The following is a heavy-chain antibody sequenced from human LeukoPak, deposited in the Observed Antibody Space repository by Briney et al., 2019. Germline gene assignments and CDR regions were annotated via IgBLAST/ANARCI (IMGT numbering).Heavy chain of an antibody. CDR1: GCPISRYY. CDR3: ARASYTGADY. Sequence: PSETLSLTCTVSGCPISRYYWSWIRQAPGKGLEWVWYIYYSGYTNYNPFLKRRVTISVDPSKNEIDLKVSSVTAAETVVYYCARASYTGADYWGQGTLVTVSS. J-gene: IGHJ4*02. V-gene: IGHV4-59*12. CDR2: IYYSGYT. D-gene: IGHD2-2*02.